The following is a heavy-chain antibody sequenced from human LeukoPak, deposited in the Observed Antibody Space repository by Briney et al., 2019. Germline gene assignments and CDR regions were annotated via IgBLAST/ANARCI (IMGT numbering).Heavy chain of an antibody. V-gene: IGHV4-39*01. Sequence: PSETLSLTCTVSGGSISSSSYYWGWIRQPPGKGLEWIGSIYYSGSTYYNPSLKSRVTISVDTSKNQFSLKLSSVTAADTAVYYCATGEWELLPLDYWGQGTLVTVSS. CDR1: GGSISSSSYY. CDR2: IYYSGST. CDR3: ATGEWELLPLDY. J-gene: IGHJ4*02. D-gene: IGHD1-26*01.